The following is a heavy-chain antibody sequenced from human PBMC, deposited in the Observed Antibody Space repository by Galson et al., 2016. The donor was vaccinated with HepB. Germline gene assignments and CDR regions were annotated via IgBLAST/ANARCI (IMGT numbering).Heavy chain of an antibody. CDR3: ARDLVEFCSGSSCQRGGMDV. CDR1: GFTFSSYW. Sequence: SLRLSCAASGFTFSSYWMHWVRQAPGKGLVSVSRINNDGSSINYVDSVKGRFTSSRDNAKNTLFLQMNSLRAEGTAVYYCARDLVEFCSGSSCQRGGMDVWGQGTTGTVSS. J-gene: IGHJ6*02. CDR2: INNDGSSI. D-gene: IGHD2-15*01. V-gene: IGHV3-74*01.